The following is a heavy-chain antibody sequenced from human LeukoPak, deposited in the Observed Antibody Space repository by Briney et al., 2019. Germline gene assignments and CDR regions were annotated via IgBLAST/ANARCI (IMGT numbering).Heavy chain of an antibody. D-gene: IGHD6-6*01. J-gene: IGHJ5*02. CDR3: ARAEYSSSRPRSPPASAFDP. CDR1: GYTLTELS. V-gene: IGHV1-24*01. Sequence: GASVKVSCKVSGYTLTELSMHWVRQAPGKGLEWMGGFDPEDGETIYAQKFQGRVTMTEDTSTDTAYMELSSLRSEDTAVYYCARAEYSSSRPRSPPASAFDPWGQGTLVTVSS. CDR2: FDPEDGET.